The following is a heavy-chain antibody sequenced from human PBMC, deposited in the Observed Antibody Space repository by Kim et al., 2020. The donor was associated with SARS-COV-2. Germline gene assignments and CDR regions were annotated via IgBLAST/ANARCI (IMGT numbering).Heavy chain of an antibody. CDR1: GGSISSYY. V-gene: IGHV4-59*13. CDR3: ARGEREMAGLGY. Sequence: SETLSLTCTVSGGSISSYYWSWIRQPPGKGLEWIGYIYYSGSTNYNPSLKSRVTISVDTSKNQFSLKLSSVTAADTAVYYCARGEREMAGLGYWGQGTLVTVSS. D-gene: IGHD6-19*01. CDR2: IYYSGST. J-gene: IGHJ4*02.